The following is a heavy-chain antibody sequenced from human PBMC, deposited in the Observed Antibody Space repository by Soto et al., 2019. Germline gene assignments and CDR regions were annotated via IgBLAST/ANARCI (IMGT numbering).Heavy chain of an antibody. CDR1: GGSFSGYY. Sequence: QVQLQQWGAGLLKPSETLSLTCAVYGGSFSGYYWSWIRQPPGKGLEWLGEINHSGSTNYNPSLKSRVTISVDTSTTQFSLKLSSVTAADTAVYYCARGPSSIEAAGNTRGGFDYWGQGTLVTVSS. CDR2: INHSGST. V-gene: IGHV4-34*01. J-gene: IGHJ4*02. CDR3: ARGPSSIEAAGNTRGGFDY. D-gene: IGHD6-13*01.